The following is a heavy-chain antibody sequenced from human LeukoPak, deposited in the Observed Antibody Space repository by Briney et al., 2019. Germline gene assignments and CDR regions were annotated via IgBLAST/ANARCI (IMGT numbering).Heavy chain of an antibody. CDR2: INHSGST. J-gene: IGHJ4*02. CDR1: CGSINNANW. Sequence: PSETLSLTCAVCCGSINNANWWSWVRQPPGKGLGWIGYINHSGSTNYNPSLKSRVTISVDESKNQFSLKLSSVTAADTAVYYCARRTTVTIPFGYWGQGTLVTVSS. D-gene: IGHD4-11*01. CDR3: ARRTTVTIPFGY. V-gene: IGHV4-4*02.